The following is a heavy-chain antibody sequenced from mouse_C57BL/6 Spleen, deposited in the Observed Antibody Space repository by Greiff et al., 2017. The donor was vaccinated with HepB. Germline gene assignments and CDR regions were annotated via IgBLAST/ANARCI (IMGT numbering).Heavy chain of an antibody. Sequence: EVQGVESGGGLVQPGGSLSLSCAASGFTFTDYYMSWVRQPPGKALEWLGFIRNKANGYTTEYSASVKGRFTISRDNSQSILYLQMNALRAEDSATYYCARSEVGRGYFDYWGQGTTLTVSS. V-gene: IGHV7-3*01. D-gene: IGHD4-1*01. CDR2: IRNKANGYTT. J-gene: IGHJ2*01. CDR3: ARSEVGRGYFDY. CDR1: GFTFTDYY.